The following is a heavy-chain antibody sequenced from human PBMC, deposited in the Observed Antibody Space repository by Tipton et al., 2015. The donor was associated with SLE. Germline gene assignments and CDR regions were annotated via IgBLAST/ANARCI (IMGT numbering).Heavy chain of an antibody. J-gene: IGHJ2*01. CDR1: GGSISSYY. V-gene: IGHV4-59*01. CDR3: ARVADWYFDL. Sequence: TLSLTCTVPGGSISSYYWSWIRQPPGKGLEWIGYIYYSGSTNYNPSLKSRVTISVDTSKNQFSLKLSSVTAADTAVYYCARVADWYFDLWGRGTLVTVSS. CDR2: IYYSGST.